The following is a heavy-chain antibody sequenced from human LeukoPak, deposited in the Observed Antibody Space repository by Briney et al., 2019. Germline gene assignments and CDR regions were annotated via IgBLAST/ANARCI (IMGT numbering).Heavy chain of an antibody. CDR3: VRSLPGDTSGYYYCDS. J-gene: IGHJ4*02. CDR2: IYPGDSAV. Sequence: GESLKISCKGSGYSFSNYWIGWVRQMPGKGLEWMGIIYPGDSAVRYSPSFQGQVTFSVVKSISTAYLQWSSLKASDTAIYYCVRSLPGDTSGYYYCDSWGQGTLVTVSS. V-gene: IGHV5-51*01. CDR1: GYSFSNYW. D-gene: IGHD3-22*01.